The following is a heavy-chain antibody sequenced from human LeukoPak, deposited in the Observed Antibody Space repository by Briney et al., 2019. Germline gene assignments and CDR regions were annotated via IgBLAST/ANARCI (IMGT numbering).Heavy chain of an antibody. CDR1: GFTFSSDS. CDR3: ARDVVVTAIQFDY. V-gene: IGHV3-21*01. CDR2: ISSSSSYI. D-gene: IGHD2-21*02. J-gene: IGHJ4*02. Sequence: PRGSLRLSCAASGFTFSSDSMNWVRQAPGEGLEWVSPISSSSSYIYYADSVKGRFTISRDNAKNTLYLQMNSLRAEDTAVYYCARDVVVTAIQFDYWGQGTLVTVSS.